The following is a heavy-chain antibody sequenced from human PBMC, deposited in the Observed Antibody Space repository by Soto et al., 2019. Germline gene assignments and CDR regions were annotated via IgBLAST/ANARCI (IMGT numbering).Heavy chain of an antibody. Sequence: QVQLVQSGAEVKKPGASVKVSCKASGYTFTSYTITWVRQAPGQGLEWMGWINPYNSNTNYAQKFQDRVTMTTDTSTSTSYRELRSLRSDNTAVYYCARVDAYNQPNFGYWGQGTLVTVSS. J-gene: IGHJ4*02. V-gene: IGHV1-18*01. CDR1: GYTFTSYT. CDR2: INPYNSNT. CDR3: ARVDAYNQPNFGY. D-gene: IGHD1-1*01.